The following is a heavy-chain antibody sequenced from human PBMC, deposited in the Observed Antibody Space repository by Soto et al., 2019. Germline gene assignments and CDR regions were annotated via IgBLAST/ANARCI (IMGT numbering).Heavy chain of an antibody. J-gene: IGHJ4*02. CDR3: ARGRVRRVIITVFDY. D-gene: IGHD3-10*01. CDR1: GGSISSGGYY. V-gene: IGHV4-31*03. CDR2: IYYSGST. Sequence: SETLSLTCTVSGGSISSGGYYWSWIRQHPGKGLEWIGYIYYSGSTYYNPSLKSRVTISVDTSKNQFSLKLSSVTAADTAVYYCARGRVRRVIITVFDYWGQGTLVTVSS.